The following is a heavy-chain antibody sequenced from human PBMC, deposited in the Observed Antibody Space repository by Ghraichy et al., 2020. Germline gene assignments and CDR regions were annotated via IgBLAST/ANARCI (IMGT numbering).Heavy chain of an antibody. V-gene: IGHV4-34*01. CDR2: INHSGST. D-gene: IGHD5-18*01. Sequence: SETLSLTCAVYGGSFSGYYWSWIRQPPGKGLEWIGEINHSGSTNYNRSLKSRVTISVDTSKNQFSLKLSSVTAADTAVYYCARGTNVDTAMGVSPHYYYGMDVWGQGTTVTVSS. J-gene: IGHJ6*02. CDR1: GGSFSGYY. CDR3: ARGTNVDTAMGVSPHYYYGMDV.